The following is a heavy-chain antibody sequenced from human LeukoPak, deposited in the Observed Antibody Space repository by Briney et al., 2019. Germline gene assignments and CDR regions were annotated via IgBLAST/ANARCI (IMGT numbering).Heavy chain of an antibody. CDR1: GGSISSYY. D-gene: IGHD5-12*01. CDR2: IYYSGST. CDR3: ARGGYSGYDLDY. Sequence: SETLSLTCTVSGGSISSYYWSWLRQPPGKGLEWIGYIYYSGSTNYNPSLKSRVTISVDTSKNQFSLKLSSVTAADTAVYYCARGGYSGYDLDYWGQGTLVTVSS. J-gene: IGHJ4*02. V-gene: IGHV4-59*01.